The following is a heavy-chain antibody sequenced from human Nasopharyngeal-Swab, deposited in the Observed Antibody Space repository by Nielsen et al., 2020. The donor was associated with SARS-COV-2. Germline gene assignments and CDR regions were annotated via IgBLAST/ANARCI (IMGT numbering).Heavy chain of an antibody. CDR3: AKSMAYFQLSGTYNLDF. V-gene: IGHV3-30*18. J-gene: IGHJ4*02. Sequence: GESLKISCAASGFTFNYFDMHWVRQAPGKGLEWVAFISYEGSIRNYIDSVKGRFTVSRDTSKNTVYLQMNSLRPDDTAVYFCAKSMAYFQLSGTYNLDFWGQGTLVTVSS. CDR2: ISYEGSIR. CDR1: GFTFNYFD. D-gene: IGHD1-1*01.